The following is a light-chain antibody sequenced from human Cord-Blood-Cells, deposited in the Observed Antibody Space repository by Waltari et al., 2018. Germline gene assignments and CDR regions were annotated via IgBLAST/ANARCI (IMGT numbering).Light chain of an antibody. V-gene: IGLV2-14*01. CDR3: SSYTSSSTRVV. CDR1: SSDVGGYNY. Sequence: QSALTQPASVSGSPGQSITISCTGTSSDVGGYNYVSWYQQHPGKAPKLMIYDVSNRPSGVSNRFSGSKSGNTASLTISGLQAEDEAYYYCSSYTSSSTRVVFG. CDR2: DVS. J-gene: IGLJ2*01.